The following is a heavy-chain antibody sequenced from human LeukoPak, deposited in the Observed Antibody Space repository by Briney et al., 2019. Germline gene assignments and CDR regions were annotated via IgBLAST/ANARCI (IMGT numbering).Heavy chain of an antibody. J-gene: IGHJ4*02. CDR1: AFTFRNSW. Sequence: RGSLKLSCVASAFTFRNSWMSWVRHVPGKGLEWVANIAQDGREKNYVDSVKGRFSISRDNDKNSLYLEMNSLRAEDTAVYYCAKAYDFWSGYSPNWGQGTLVTVSS. V-gene: IGHV3-7*03. CDR2: IAQDGREK. CDR3: AKAYDFWSGYSPN. D-gene: IGHD3-3*01.